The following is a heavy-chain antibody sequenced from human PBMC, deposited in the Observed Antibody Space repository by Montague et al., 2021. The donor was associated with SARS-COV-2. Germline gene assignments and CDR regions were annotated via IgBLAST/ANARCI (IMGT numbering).Heavy chain of an antibody. D-gene: IGHD3-10*01. CDR1: GFTFSSYA. CDR3: ARASRGSLWFGELPAAFDI. J-gene: IGHJ3*02. V-gene: IGHV3-30-3*01. Sequence: SLRLSCAASGFTFSSYAMHWVRQAPGKGLEWVAVISYDGSNKYYADSVKGRFTISRDNPKNTLYLQMNSLRAEDTAVYYCARASRGSLWFGELPAAFDIWGQGTMVTVSS. CDR2: ISYDGSNK.